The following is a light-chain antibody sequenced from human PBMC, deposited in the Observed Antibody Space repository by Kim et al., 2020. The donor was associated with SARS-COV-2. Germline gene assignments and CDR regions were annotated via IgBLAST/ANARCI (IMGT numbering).Light chain of an antibody. J-gene: IGKJ4*01. CDR2: AAS. Sequence: DIQLTQSPSILSASVGDRVTITCRASPGVADYLAWFQQKSGKAPKSLIYAASNLQPGVPSRFRGSGSGTDFTLTISSLQAEDCATYYCQQYQTYPLTFGGGTKLEI. CDR3: QQYQTYPLT. V-gene: IGKV1-16*01. CDR1: PGVADY.